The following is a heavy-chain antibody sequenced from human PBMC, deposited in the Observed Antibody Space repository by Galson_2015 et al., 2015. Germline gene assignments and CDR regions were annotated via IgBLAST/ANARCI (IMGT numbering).Heavy chain of an antibody. V-gene: IGHV6-1*01. CDR2: TYYRSKWYK. J-gene: IGHJ4*02. D-gene: IGHD6-19*01. CDR1: GDSVSSNSAA. Sequence: CAISGDSVSSNSAAWNWIRQSPSRGLEWLGRTYYRSKWYKYYAMSVKSRITINVDTAKNQVSLQLNPVTPEDTAVYYCASQGIAVAGVIDYWGQGTQVTVSS. CDR3: ASQGIAVAGVIDY.